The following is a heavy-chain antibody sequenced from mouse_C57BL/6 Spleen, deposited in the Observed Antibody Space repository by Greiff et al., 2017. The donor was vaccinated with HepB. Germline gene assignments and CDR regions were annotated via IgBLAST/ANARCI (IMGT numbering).Heavy chain of an antibody. D-gene: IGHD1-1*02. CDR1: GFNFSSYA. CDR2: ISDGGSYT. J-gene: IGHJ4*01. V-gene: IGHV5-4*01. Sequence: EVKLVESGGGLVKPGGSLKLSCAASGFNFSSYAMSWVRQTPEKRLEWVATISDGGSYTYYPDNVKGRFTISRDNAKNNLYLQMSHLKSEDTAMYYCARDHYSYYAMDYWGQGTSVTVSS. CDR3: ARDHYSYYAMDY.